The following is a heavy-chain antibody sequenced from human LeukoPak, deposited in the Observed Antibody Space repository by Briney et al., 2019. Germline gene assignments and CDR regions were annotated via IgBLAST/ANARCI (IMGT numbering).Heavy chain of an antibody. CDR1: GGTFSSYA. D-gene: IGHD3-10*01. CDR2: IIPIFGTA. V-gene: IGHV1-69*13. Sequence: GASVKVSCKASGGTFSSYAISWVRQAPGQGLEWMGGIIPIFGTANYAQKFQGRVTITADESTSTAYMELSSLRSEDTAVYYCARGRPVTYYYGSGSYRPYYFDYWGQGTLVTVSS. CDR3: ARGRPVTYYYGSGSYRPYYFDY. J-gene: IGHJ4*02.